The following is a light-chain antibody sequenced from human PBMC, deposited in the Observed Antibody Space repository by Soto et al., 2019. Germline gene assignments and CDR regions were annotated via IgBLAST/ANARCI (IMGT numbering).Light chain of an antibody. Sequence: DLPMTQSPFTLFASVGDRVTITCRASQTISDFLAWYQHKPGEAPKLLIAEASRLESGVPSRFSGTGSGTEFTLSIDSLQPDDFATYYCQQYHSSSITFGQGTRLEI. J-gene: IGKJ5*01. CDR2: EAS. CDR1: QTISDF. CDR3: QQYHSSSIT. V-gene: IGKV1-5*01.